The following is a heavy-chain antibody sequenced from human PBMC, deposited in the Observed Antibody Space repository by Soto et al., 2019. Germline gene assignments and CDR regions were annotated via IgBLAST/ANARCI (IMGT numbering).Heavy chain of an antibody. CDR2: IDPRTGTSGTS. D-gene: IGHD3-16*02. Sequence: QVQLVQSGAEVKSPGTSVTLSCQTSGYTFAHYYIHWVRQAPGQGLEYMGIIDPRTGTSGTSTSPQSVQGRLSITSDASTSTVYMELNNLRSEDTAIYYCARLSRITFIVDWGQGTLVTFSS. CDR1: GYTFAHYY. CDR3: ARLSRITFIVD. J-gene: IGHJ4*02. V-gene: IGHV1-46*04.